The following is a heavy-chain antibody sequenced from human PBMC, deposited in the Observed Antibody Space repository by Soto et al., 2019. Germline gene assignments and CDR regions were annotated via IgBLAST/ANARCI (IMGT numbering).Heavy chain of an antibody. J-gene: IGHJ6*02. D-gene: IGHD2-15*01. V-gene: IGHV1-3*01. CDR2: INAGNGNT. CDR3: ARGGYCSGGSCHWINYYYYGMDV. CDR1: GYTFTSYA. Sequence: GASVKVSCKASGYTFTSYAMHWVRQAPGQRLEWMGWINAGNGNTKYSQKFQGRVTITRDTSASTAYMELSSLRSEDTAVYYCARGGYCSGGSCHWINYYYYGMDVWGQGTTVTVSS.